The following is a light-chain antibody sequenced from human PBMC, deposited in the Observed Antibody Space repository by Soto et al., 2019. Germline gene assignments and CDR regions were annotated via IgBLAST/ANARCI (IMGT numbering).Light chain of an antibody. V-gene: IGKV1-9*01. CDR2: TAS. CDR1: QAINSY. Sequence: IQLTQSPSSLSASVGDRVTITCRASQAINSYLAWYQQRPGRAPKLLIYTASTLQSGVPSRFSGSGSGTDFTLTISSLPPEDFATYYCQQVNSYSFTFGPGTKVDIK. CDR3: QQVNSYSFT. J-gene: IGKJ3*01.